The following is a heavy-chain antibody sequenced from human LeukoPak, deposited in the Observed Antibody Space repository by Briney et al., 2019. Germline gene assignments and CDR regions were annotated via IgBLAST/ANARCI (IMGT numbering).Heavy chain of an antibody. D-gene: IGHD3-22*01. CDR3: AKDGDSSGYAFDI. Sequence: PGGSLRLSCAVSGFTFSSYAMSWVRQAPGKGLEWVSVISGSGGNTYYADSVKGRFTISRDNSKNTLYLQMNSLRAEDTAVYYCAKDGDSSGYAFDIWGHGTMVTVSS. V-gene: IGHV3-23*01. J-gene: IGHJ3*02. CDR2: ISGSGGNT. CDR1: GFTFSSYA.